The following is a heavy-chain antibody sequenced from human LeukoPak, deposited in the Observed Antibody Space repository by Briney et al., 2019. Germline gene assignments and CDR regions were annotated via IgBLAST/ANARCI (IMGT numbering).Heavy chain of an antibody. J-gene: IGHJ6*02. CDR2: IKQDGSEK. V-gene: IGHV3-7*05. CDR3: AKISKYYALDV. Sequence: PGGSLRLSCAASGFTFSTYWMTWVRQAPGKGLEWVANIKQDGSEKYYVDSLKGRFTISRDNAKNSLFLQMNSLRAEDTAVYYCAKISKYYALDVWGQGTTVTVSS. CDR1: GFTFSTYW.